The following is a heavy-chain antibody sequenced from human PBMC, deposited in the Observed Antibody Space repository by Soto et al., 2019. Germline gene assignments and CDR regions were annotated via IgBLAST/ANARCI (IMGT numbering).Heavy chain of an antibody. D-gene: IGHD6-13*01. CDR2: IYYSGST. V-gene: IGHV4-39*01. J-gene: IGHJ5*02. CDR3: ARQGGGSSSWLNCFDP. Sequence: PSETLSLTWTVSGGSISSSSYYWGWIRQPPGKGLEWIGSIYYSGSTYYNQSLKSRVTISVDTSKNQYSLKLSSVTAADTAVYYCARQGGGSSSWLNCFDPWGQGTLVTVSS. CDR1: GGSISSSSYY.